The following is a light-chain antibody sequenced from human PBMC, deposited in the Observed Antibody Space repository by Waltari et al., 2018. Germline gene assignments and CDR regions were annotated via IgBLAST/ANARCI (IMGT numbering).Light chain of an antibody. CDR1: QTITSTY. Sequence: IALTQSPGPLSVSPGDIATLSCRASQTITSTYLAWYQQKPGQTPRLLIYSASSRATGVPDRFSGSGSGADFTLSISRLEPEDSAVYYCHQSGTSPFTFGPGTKVEIK. CDR3: HQSGTSPFT. CDR2: SAS. J-gene: IGKJ3*01. V-gene: IGKV3-20*01.